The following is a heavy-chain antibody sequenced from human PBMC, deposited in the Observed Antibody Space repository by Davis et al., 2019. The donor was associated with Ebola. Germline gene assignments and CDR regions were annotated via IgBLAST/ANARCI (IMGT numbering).Heavy chain of an antibody. CDR1: GFTLSTYS. CDR3: SRGGSSTWTTFEY. CDR2: ISSSSGTI. V-gene: IGHV3-48*02. J-gene: IGHJ4*02. Sequence: PGGSLTPSCAASGFTLSTYSMNWVRQAPGKGLEWVSYISSSSGTIYYADSVKGRFTISRDNAKNSLYLQMNSLRDEDTAVYYCSRGGSSTWTTFEYWGQGTLITVSS. D-gene: IGHD1-26*01.